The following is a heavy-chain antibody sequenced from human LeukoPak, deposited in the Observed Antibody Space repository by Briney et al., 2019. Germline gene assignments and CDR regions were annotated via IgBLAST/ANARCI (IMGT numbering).Heavy chain of an antibody. V-gene: IGHV3-21*01. CDR2: ISSSSSYI. CDR1: GFTFSSYS. CDR3: ARGSASYSGSSGYPFYFDY. Sequence: GGSLRLSCAASGFTFSSYSMNWVRQAPGKGLEWVSSISSSSSYIYYADSVKGRFTISRDNAKNSLYLQMNSLRAEDTAVYYCARGSASYSGSSGYPFYFDYWGQGTLVTVSS. D-gene: IGHD1-26*01. J-gene: IGHJ4*02.